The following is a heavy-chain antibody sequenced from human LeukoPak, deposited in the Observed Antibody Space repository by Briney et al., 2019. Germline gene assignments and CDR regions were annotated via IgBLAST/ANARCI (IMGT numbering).Heavy chain of an antibody. V-gene: IGHV3-30*03. D-gene: IGHD5-18*01. CDR3: ASNSYGYSVDY. J-gene: IGHJ4*02. CDR1: GFTFSSYG. Sequence: GGSLRLSCAASGFTFSSYGMRWVRQAPGKGLEWVAVISYDGSNKYYADSVKGRFTISRDNSKNTLYLQMNSLRAEDTAVYYCASNSYGYSVDYWGQGTLVTVSS. CDR2: ISYDGSNK.